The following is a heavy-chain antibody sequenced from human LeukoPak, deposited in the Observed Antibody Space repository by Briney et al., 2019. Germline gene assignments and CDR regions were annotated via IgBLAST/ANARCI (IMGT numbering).Heavy chain of an antibody. CDR1: GYTFTSYA. CDR3: ARGPSPKYYSSGWYLFDY. V-gene: IGHV7-4-1*02. D-gene: IGHD6-19*01. Sequence: GASVKVSCKASGYTFTSYAMNWVRQAPGQGLEWMGWINTNTGNPTYAQGFTGRFVFSLDTSVSTAYLQISSLKAEDTAVYYCARGPSPKYYSSGWYLFDYWGQGTLVTVSS. CDR2: INTNTGNP. J-gene: IGHJ4*02.